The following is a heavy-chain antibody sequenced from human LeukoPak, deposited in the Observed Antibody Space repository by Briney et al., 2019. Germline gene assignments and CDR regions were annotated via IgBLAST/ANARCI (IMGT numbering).Heavy chain of an antibody. D-gene: IGHD1-1*01. V-gene: IGHV4-61*10. J-gene: IGHJ4*02. CDR3: ASTQYWKGGYYFDY. CDR2: IYVSGST. Sequence: SETLSLTCTVSGGSISSGSYYWSWIRQPAGKGLEWIGRIYVSGSTNYNPSLKSRVTISVDTSKNQFSLKLSSVTAADTAVYSCASTQYWKGGYYFDYWGQGTLVTVSS. CDR1: GGSISSGSYY.